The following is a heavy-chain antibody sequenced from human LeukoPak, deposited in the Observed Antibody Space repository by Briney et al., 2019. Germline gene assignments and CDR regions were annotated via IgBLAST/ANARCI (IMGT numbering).Heavy chain of an antibody. V-gene: IGHV3-7*04. D-gene: IGHD6-6*01. J-gene: IGHJ5*02. Sequence: PGGSLRLSCTASGFTFNNYWMSWVRQAPGKGLEWVANISEDGSEKYYVDSVKGRFTISRDNVKYSLSLQMISLRAEDTAVYYCAGDARSLWFDPWGQGTLVTVSS. CDR2: ISEDGSEK. CDR3: AGDARSLWFDP. CDR1: GFTFNNYW.